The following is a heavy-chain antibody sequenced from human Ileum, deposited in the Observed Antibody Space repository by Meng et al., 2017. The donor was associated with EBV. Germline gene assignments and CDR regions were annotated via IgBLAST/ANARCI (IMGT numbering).Heavy chain of an antibody. V-gene: IGHV1-3*01. CDR2: INADNGNT. J-gene: IGHJ4*01. Sequence: VQVLQSGVEVKKPGASVKLSCKASGYTFSNHAIHWVRQAPGQRPEWMGWINADNGNTKYSQKFQGRVTITRNTPASTVYMDVRSLRSEDTAVYFCARVERGVKFDKWGQGTLVTVSS. D-gene: IGHD2-21*01. CDR1: GYTFSNHA. CDR3: ARVERGVKFDK.